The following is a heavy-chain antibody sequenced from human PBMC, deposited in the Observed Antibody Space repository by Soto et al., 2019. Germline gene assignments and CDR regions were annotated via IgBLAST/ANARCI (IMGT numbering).Heavy chain of an antibody. CDR3: ARAGIGGYCSGGSCYSENNWFDP. D-gene: IGHD2-15*01. CDR1: GGSISSGGYY. J-gene: IGHJ5*02. Sequence: PSETLSLTCTVSGGSISSGGYYWSWIRQHPGKGLEWIGYIYYSGSTYYNPSLKSRVTISVDTSKNQFSLKLSSVTAADTAVYYCARAGIGGYCSGGSCYSENNWFDPWGQGTLVTVSS. CDR2: IYYSGST. V-gene: IGHV4-31*03.